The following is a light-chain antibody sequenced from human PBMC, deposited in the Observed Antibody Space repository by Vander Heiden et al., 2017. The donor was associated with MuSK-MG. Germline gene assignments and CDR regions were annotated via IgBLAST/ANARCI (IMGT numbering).Light chain of an antibody. CDR2: GKN. V-gene: IGLV3-19*01. J-gene: IGLJ2*01. CDR1: SLRSYY. CDR3: NSQDSSGNVV. Sequence: SSELTQDPAVSVALGQTVRITCQGDSLRSYYASWYQQKPGQAPVRVIYGKNNRPSGIPDRFSGSSSGNTASLTITGAQAEDEAYYYCNSQDSSGNVVFGGGTKLTVL.